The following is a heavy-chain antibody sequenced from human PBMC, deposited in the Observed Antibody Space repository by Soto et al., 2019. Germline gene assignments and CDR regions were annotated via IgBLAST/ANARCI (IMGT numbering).Heavy chain of an antibody. V-gene: IGHV1-8*01. Sequence: SGKVCCKSSGYTFSNYDIYWVRQATGRGLEWMGWMDPDSGNTVYAQNFQGRVTMTRNSSISTAYMELSSLRSDDTAIYFCARGGVGVVEGFDHWGQ. CDR2: MDPDSGNT. J-gene: IGHJ3*01. CDR3: ARGGVGVVEGFDH. D-gene: IGHD1-26*01. CDR1: GYTFSNYD.